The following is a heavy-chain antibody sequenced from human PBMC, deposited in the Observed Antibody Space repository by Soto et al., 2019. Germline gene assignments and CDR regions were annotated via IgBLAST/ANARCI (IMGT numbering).Heavy chain of an antibody. CDR2: IVVGSGNT. V-gene: IGHV1-58*02. CDR1: GFTFTSSA. J-gene: IGHJ6*02. Sequence: SVKVSCKASGFTFTSSAMQWVRQARGQRLEWIGWIVVGSGNTNYAQKFQERVTITRDMSTSTAYMELSSLRSEDTAVYYCAALPAAHYYYYYGMDVWGQGTTVTVSS. CDR3: AALPAAHYYYYYGMDV. D-gene: IGHD2-2*01.